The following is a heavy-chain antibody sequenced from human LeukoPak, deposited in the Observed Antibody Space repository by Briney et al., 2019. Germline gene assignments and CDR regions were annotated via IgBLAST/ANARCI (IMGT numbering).Heavy chain of an antibody. J-gene: IGHJ4*02. CDR1: GGSFSGYY. CDR3: ARLLVIDSGWFDY. V-gene: IGHV4-34*01. Sequence: PSETLSLTCAVYGGSFSGYYWSWIRQTPGKGLEWIGEINHSGSTYYNPSLKSRVTISVDTSKNQFSLKLSSVTAADTAVYYCARLLVIDSGWFDYWGQGTLVTVSS. D-gene: IGHD6-19*01. CDR2: INHSGST.